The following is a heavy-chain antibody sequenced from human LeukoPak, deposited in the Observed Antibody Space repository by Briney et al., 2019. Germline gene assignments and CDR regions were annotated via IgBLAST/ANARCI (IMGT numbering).Heavy chain of an antibody. CDR1: GGSISSYY. CDR2: IYYGGST. CDR3: ARDHNWNDDGFDY. J-gene: IGHJ4*02. D-gene: IGHD1-20*01. Sequence: SETLSLTCTVSGGSISSYYWSWIRQPPGKGLEWIGYIYYGGSTNYNPSLKSRVTISVDTPKNQFSLKLSSVTAADTAVYYCARDHNWNDDGFDYWGQGTLVTVSS. V-gene: IGHV4-59*01.